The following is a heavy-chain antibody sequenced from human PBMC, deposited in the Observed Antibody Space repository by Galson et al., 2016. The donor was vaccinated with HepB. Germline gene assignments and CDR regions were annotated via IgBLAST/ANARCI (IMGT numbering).Heavy chain of an antibody. Sequence: LSLTCTVSSDSFTGSSYYWAWIRQPPGKGLEWIGSISYSGNTYYNPSLKSRVTMSVDTSRKHFSLKLISVTAADTAVFYCARTFVDIYGRRYFDYWGQGTLVTVSS. D-gene: IGHD5-18*01. V-gene: IGHV4-39*02. J-gene: IGHJ4*02. CDR1: SDSFTGSSYY. CDR2: ISYSGNT. CDR3: ARTFVDIYGRRYFDY.